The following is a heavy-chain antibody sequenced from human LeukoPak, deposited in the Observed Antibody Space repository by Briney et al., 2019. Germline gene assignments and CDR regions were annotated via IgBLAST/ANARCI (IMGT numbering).Heavy chain of an antibody. Sequence: GGSLRLSCAASGCTFSSDWISWGRQPPGQGMEWVATIKHDGSEKYYVNSVKGPFTIYRHNAKSSLYLQMISLRAEDTAVYYCARGLLYSISWYMDYFDYWGQGTLVTVSS. CDR3: ARGLLYSISWYMDYFDY. CDR1: GCTFSSDW. D-gene: IGHD6-13*01. CDR2: IKHDGSEK. V-gene: IGHV3-7*01. J-gene: IGHJ4*02.